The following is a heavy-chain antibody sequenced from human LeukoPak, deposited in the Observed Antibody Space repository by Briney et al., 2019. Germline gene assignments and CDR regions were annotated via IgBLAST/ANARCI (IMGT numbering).Heavy chain of an antibody. Sequence: GRSLRLSCAASGFTFSSYGMHWVRQAPGKGLEWVAVISYDGSNKYYADFVKGRFTISRDNSKNTLYLQMNSLRAEDTAVYYCAKGRDWQWLYYFDYWGQGTLVTVSS. CDR1: GFTFSSYG. CDR2: ISYDGSNK. J-gene: IGHJ4*02. V-gene: IGHV3-30*18. D-gene: IGHD6-19*01. CDR3: AKGRDWQWLYYFDY.